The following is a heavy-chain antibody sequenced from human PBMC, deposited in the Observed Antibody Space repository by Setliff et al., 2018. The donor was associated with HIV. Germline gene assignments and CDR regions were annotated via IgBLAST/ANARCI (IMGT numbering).Heavy chain of an antibody. CDR3: AGGGGYDFADSSFDF. CDR2: IYFSGTT. J-gene: IGHJ4*02. CDR1: GHPIRYYY. V-gene: IGHV4-59*01. D-gene: IGHD5-12*01. Sequence: PSETLSLTCTVSGHPIRYYYWSWIRQSPGKGLEWIGYIYFSGTTSYNPSLKSRVTISVDTSKNQFSLKVNSLTAADTAIYYCAGGGGYDFADSSFDFWGQGTLVTVSS.